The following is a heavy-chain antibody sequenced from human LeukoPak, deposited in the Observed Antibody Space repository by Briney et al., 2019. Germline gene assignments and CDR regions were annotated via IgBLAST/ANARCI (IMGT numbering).Heavy chain of an antibody. CDR3: ARQYHYGLDV. CDR1: GITLSNYW. Sequence: GGSLRLSCAASGITLSNYWMHWVRQAPGKGLVWVSRVNSDGSSTIYADSVKGRFTISRDNAKNTLYLQMNSLRAEDTAVYYCARQYHYGLDVWGQGTTVTVSS. D-gene: IGHD2-2*01. J-gene: IGHJ6*02. CDR2: VNSDGSST. V-gene: IGHV3-74*01.